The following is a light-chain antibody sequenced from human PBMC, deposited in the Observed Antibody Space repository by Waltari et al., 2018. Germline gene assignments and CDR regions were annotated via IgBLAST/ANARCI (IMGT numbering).Light chain of an antibody. CDR1: QSIGSW. CDR3: QRYNSYSIT. CDR2: EAT. J-gene: IGKJ3*01. V-gene: IGKV1-5*03. Sequence: DIQMTLSPSTLSASVGDRDTITCRASQSIGSWLAWYQQKPGKAPKLLIYEATSLESGVPSRFSASGSGTEFTLTISSLQPDDFATYYCQRYNSYSITFGPGTKVDI.